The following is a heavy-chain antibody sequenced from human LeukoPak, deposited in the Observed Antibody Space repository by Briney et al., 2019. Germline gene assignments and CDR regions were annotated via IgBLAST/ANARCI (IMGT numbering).Heavy chain of an antibody. CDR1: GGSISSGSYY. CDR3: AGAYSGSYSSGWDYYYYYYMDV. CDR2: IYTSGST. V-gene: IGHV4-61*02. Sequence: SETLSLTCTVSGGSISSGSYYWSWIRQPAGKGLEWIGRIYTSGSTNYNPSLKSRVTISVDTSKNQFSLKLSSVTAADTAVYYCAGAYSGSYSSGWDYYYYYYMDVWGKGTTVTISS. J-gene: IGHJ6*03. D-gene: IGHD1-26*01.